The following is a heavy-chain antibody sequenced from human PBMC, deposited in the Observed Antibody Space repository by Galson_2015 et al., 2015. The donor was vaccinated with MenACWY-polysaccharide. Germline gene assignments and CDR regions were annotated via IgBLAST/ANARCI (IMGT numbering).Heavy chain of an antibody. V-gene: IGHV3-74*01. CDR1: GFTFSGNW. CDR3: SRGWGRFPASYYFDY. CDR2: INSDGRST. Sequence: SLRLSCAASGFTFSGNWMHWVRQAPGKGLVWVSRINSDGRSTSYADSVKGRFTTSRDNAKNTLYLQMNSLSAEDTALYYCSRGWGRFPASYYFDYWGQGSLVTVSS. J-gene: IGHJ4*02. D-gene: IGHD2-21*02.